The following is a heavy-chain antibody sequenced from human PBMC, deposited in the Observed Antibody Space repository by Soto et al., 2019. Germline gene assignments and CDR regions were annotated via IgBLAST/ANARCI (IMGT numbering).Heavy chain of an antibody. CDR1: GFTFSSYS. CDR2: ISSSSSTI. V-gene: IGHV3-48*02. D-gene: IGHD2-21*02. CDR3: ARDRGGWGLESGPFDY. J-gene: IGHJ4*02. Sequence: EVQLVESGGGLVQPGGSLRLSCAASGFTFSSYSMNWVRQAPGKGLEWVSYISSSSSTIYYADSVKGRFTISRDNAKNSLYLHMNGLRDADTYVYYCARDRGGWGLESGPFDYLGQGTLVTVSS.